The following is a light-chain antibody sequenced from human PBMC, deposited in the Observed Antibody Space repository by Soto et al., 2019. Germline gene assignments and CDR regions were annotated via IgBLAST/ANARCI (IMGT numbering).Light chain of an antibody. CDR2: DAS. J-gene: IGKJ5*01. V-gene: IGKV3-11*01. CDR3: QQRSNWPST. CDR1: RSVSSY. Sequence: EIVLTQSPATLSLSPGESATLSCRATRSVSSYLAWYQQKPGQAPRLLIYDASSRPTDIPARFSGSGSGTDCTLTISSLEPEDFALYYCQQRSNWPSTCGQGTRLEIK.